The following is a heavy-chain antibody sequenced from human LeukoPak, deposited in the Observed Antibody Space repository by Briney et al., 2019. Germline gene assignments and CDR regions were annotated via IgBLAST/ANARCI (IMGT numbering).Heavy chain of an antibody. Sequence: GASVKVSCKASGYTFTSYDINWVRQATGQGLEWMGWMNPNSGNTGYAQKFQGRVTMTRNTSISTAYMELSSLRSEDTAVYYCAFGCSGGSCPLDYYYGMDVWGQGTTVTVSS. J-gene: IGHJ6*02. CDR2: MNPNSGNT. V-gene: IGHV1-8*01. D-gene: IGHD2-15*01. CDR1: GYTFTSYD. CDR3: AFGCSGGSCPLDYYYGMDV.